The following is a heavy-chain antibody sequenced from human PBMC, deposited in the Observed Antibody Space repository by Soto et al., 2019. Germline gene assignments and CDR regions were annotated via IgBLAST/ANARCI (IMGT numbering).Heavy chain of an antibody. Sequence: GGSLRLSCAASGFTFSSYAMSWVRQAPGKGLEWVSAISGSGGSTYYADSVKGRFTISRDNSKNTLYLQMNRMRAEDTAVYYCARDPLWFGELLEYYYYGMDVGGQGTRVTVAS. CDR1: GFTFSSYA. CDR2: ISGSGGST. V-gene: IGHV3-23*01. CDR3: ARDPLWFGELLEYYYYGMDV. D-gene: IGHD3-10*01. J-gene: IGHJ6*02.